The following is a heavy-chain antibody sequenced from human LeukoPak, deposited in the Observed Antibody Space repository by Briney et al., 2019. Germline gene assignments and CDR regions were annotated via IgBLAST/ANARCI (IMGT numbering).Heavy chain of an antibody. CDR2: IRYDGSNK. CDR1: GFTFSIYG. V-gene: IGHV3-30*02. J-gene: IGHJ5*02. CDR3: AKAPYRSSWYLSWLDP. Sequence: GGSLRLSCAASGFTFSIYGMHWVRQAPGKGLEWVAFIRYDGSNKYYADSVKGRFTISRDNSKTTPYVQMNSLRAEDTAVYYCAKAPYRSSWYLSWLDPWGQGTLVTVSS. D-gene: IGHD6-13*01.